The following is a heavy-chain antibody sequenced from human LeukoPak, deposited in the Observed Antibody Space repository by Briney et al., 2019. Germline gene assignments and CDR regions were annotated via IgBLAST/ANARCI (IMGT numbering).Heavy chain of an antibody. CDR2: IYWDDDK. V-gene: IGHV2-5*02. CDR1: GFSLSTSGVG. Sequence: SGPRLVKPTQTLTLTCTFSGFSLSTSGVGVGWIRQPPGVAVVWLALIYWDDDKRYSPSLKSRLTITKDTSKNQVVLTMTNMDPVDTATYYCARSYYYGSGSYYNPLDYWGQGTLVTVSS. J-gene: IGHJ4*02. D-gene: IGHD3-10*01. CDR3: ARSYYYGSGSYYNPLDY.